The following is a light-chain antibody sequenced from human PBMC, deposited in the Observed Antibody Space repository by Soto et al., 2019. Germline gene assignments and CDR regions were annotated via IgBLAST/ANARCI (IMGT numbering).Light chain of an antibody. V-gene: IGLV4-69*01. CDR1: SGHSSNA. CDR3: QTWGTGIVV. J-gene: IGLJ2*01. Sequence: QPVLTQSPSASASLGASVKLTCNLSSGHSSNAIAWHQQQPEKGPRYLMKLNSDGSHSKGDGIPDRFSGSSSGAERYLTISSLQSEDEADYYCQTWGTGIVVFGGGTKLTVL. CDR2: LNSDGSH.